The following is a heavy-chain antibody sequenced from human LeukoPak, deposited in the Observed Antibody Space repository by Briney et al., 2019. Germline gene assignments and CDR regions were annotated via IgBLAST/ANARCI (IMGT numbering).Heavy chain of an antibody. Sequence: PGRSLRLSCTASGFPFGDYAMSWVRQAPGKGLEWIGFIRSKAYGGTTQYAASVKGRFTISRDDSKYIAYLQMNSLKTEDTAVYFCTRDYYYDTSGYRYWGQGTLVTVSS. D-gene: IGHD3-22*01. CDR2: IRSKAYGGTT. V-gene: IGHV3-49*04. CDR3: TRDYYYDTSGYRY. CDR1: GFPFGDYA. J-gene: IGHJ4*02.